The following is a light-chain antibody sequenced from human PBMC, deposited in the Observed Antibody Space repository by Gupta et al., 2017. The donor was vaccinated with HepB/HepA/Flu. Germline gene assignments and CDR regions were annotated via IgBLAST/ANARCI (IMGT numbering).Light chain of an antibody. CDR3: QQYYSSLWT. CDR2: WAS. CDR1: QTLLYSSNNKHY. J-gene: IGKJ1*01. V-gene: IGKV4-1*01. Sequence: DIVMTQSPDSLAVSLGERATIDCKPSQTLLYSSNNKHYLAWYQQKPGQPPRLLIYWASTRESGVPDRFSGSGSETDFTLTINSLQAEDVAVYYCQQYYSSLWTFGRGTKVEIK.